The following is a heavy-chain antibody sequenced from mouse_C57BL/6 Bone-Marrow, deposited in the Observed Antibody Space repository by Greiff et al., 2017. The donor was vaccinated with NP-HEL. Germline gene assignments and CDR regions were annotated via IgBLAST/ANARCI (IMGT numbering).Heavy chain of an antibody. CDR1: GYTFTTYP. Sequence: QVQLQESGAELVKPGASVKMSCKASGYTFTTYPIEWMKQNHGKSLEWIGNFHPYNDDTKYNEKFKGKATLTVEKSSSTVYLELSRLTSDDSAVYYCARGAYYYGSSYRYFDVWGTGTTVTVSS. D-gene: IGHD1-1*01. CDR3: ARGAYYYGSSYRYFDV. J-gene: IGHJ1*03. CDR2: FHPYNDDT. V-gene: IGHV1-47*01.